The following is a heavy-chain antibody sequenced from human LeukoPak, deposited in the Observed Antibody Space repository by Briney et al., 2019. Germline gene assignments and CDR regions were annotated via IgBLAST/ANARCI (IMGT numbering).Heavy chain of an antibody. D-gene: IGHD3-3*01. Sequence: ASVNVSCKASGGIFSSYGISWVRQAPGQGREWMGGIIPIFGQANYAQKFEDRVTITTDACTRTAYMELSSQRSDHTAVYYCARDGSTLRFLELFYWGQGTLVTVSS. CDR1: GGIFSSYG. J-gene: IGHJ4*02. CDR2: IIPIFGQA. CDR3: ARDGSTLRFLELFY. V-gene: IGHV1-69*05.